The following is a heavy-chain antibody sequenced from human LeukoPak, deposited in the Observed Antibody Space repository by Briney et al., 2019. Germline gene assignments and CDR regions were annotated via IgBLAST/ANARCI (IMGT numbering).Heavy chain of an antibody. D-gene: IGHD3-10*01. Sequence: AAVTVSFKDSGYTFTIYGISWVGQAPGQGGEGMGWISAYNGNTNYAQKLQGRVTMTTDTSTSTAYMELRSLRSDDTAVYYCARVPVLLWFGEPHSYFDYWGQGTLVTVSS. CDR1: GYTFTIYG. J-gene: IGHJ4*02. CDR2: ISAYNGNT. CDR3: ARVPVLLWFGEPHSYFDY. V-gene: IGHV1-18*04.